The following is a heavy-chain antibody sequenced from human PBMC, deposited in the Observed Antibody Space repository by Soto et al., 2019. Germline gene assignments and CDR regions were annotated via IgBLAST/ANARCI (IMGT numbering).Heavy chain of an antibody. CDR3: ARPYCGGDCYSFDYYYGMDV. D-gene: IGHD2-21*02. Sequence: SETLSLTCTVSGGSISSSSYYWGWIRQPPGKGLEWIGSIYYSGSTYYNPSLKSRVTISVDTSKNQFSLRLSSVTAADTAVYYCARPYCGGDCYSFDYYYGMDVWGQGTTVTVSS. V-gene: IGHV4-39*01. CDR2: IYYSGST. CDR1: GGSISSSSYY. J-gene: IGHJ6*02.